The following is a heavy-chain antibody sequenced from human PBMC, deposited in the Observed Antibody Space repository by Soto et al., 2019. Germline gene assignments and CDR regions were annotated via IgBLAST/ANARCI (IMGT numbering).Heavy chain of an antibody. CDR3: ARHRFNYYDDTVYYYFDY. V-gene: IGHV1-18*04. CDR1: GYSFTSYG. J-gene: IGHJ4*02. Sequence: ASVKVSCKASGYSFTSYGISWVRQAPGQGPEWMGWISGHNGNTNHPQSLQGRVTMTTDTSRNTAYMELRSLRSDDTAVYYCARHRFNYYDDTVYYYFDYWGQGPPVTVYS. D-gene: IGHD3-22*01. CDR2: ISGHNGNT.